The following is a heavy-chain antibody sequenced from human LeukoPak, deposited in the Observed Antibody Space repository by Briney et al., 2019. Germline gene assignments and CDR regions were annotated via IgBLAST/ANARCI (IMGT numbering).Heavy chain of an antibody. CDR1: GFTFSSYG. Sequence: PGGSLRLSCAASGFTFSSYGMHWVRQAPGKGLEWVALIWYDGNNKYYADSVKGRFTISRDNSKNTLYLQLNSLRAVDTAVYYCARQHCSGGDCYFFDWGQGTLVTVSS. CDR3: ARQHCSGGDCYFFD. V-gene: IGHV3-33*01. J-gene: IGHJ4*02. D-gene: IGHD2-15*01. CDR2: IWYDGNNK.